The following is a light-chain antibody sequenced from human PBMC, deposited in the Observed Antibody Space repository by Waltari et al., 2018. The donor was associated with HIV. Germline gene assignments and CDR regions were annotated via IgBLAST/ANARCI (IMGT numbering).Light chain of an antibody. CDR1: SSNLGSGFD. CDR2: GDS. J-gene: IGLJ3*02. Sequence: QSLLTQPPSVSGAPGHNVTISCTGTSSNLGSGFDVHWYQFLPGRAPKLLIYGDSIRPSGVPDRFSGSKTDTTASLAITGLQAEDDGEYVCQSFDTSLRGLRVFGGGTQLTVL. V-gene: IGLV1-40*01. CDR3: QSFDTSLRGLRV.